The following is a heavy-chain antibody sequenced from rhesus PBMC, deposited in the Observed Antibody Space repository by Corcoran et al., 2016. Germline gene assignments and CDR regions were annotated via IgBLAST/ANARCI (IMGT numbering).Heavy chain of an antibody. CDR3: VRDINNSMDV. J-gene: IGHJ5-2*02. V-gene: IGHV4S11*01. CDR2: IHGGGGSI. Sequence: QVQLQESGPGLVKPLETLSLTCAVSGGSISSNFWSWIRQPPGKGLDWIGYIHGGGGSINDNPSLKSRVTLSVDTSKNQFSLRLNSVTAADTAVYYCVRDINNSMDVWGRGVLVTVSS. D-gene: IGHD1-26*01. CDR1: GGSISSNF.